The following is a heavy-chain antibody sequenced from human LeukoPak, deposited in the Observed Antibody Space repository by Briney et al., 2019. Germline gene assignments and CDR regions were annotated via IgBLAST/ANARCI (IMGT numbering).Heavy chain of an antibody. V-gene: IGHV3-7*01. CDR3: ARTLGSSDTSSALDY. D-gene: IGHD2-2*01. CDR2: IKQDGSEK. Sequence: PGGSLRLSCVASGFTFSTYWMTWVRQAPGKGLEWVANIKQDGSEKYYVDSVKGRFTIPRDNVKSSLYLQMNSLRAEDTAVYYCARTLGSSDTSSALDYWGQGTLVTVSS. CDR1: GFTFSTYW. J-gene: IGHJ4*02.